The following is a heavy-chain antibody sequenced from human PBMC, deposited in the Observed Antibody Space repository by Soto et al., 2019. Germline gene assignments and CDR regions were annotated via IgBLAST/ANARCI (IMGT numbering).Heavy chain of an antibody. CDR2: SIRLFGAA. Sequence: QVQLVQSGAEVKKPGSSVKVSCKASGGIFSSYVISWVRQAPGQGLEWMGGSIRLFGAANYASKFQGRVTIIADASTNTYYMELSRLRSEDTAVYYCARGEHRYEGGGYYYGADYWGQGTLVTVSS. CDR1: GGIFSSYV. D-gene: IGHD3-22*01. J-gene: IGHJ4*02. V-gene: IGHV1-69*01. CDR3: ARGEHRYEGGGYYYGADY.